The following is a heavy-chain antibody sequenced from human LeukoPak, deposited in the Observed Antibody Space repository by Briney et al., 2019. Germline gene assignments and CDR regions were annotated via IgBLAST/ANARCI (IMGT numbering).Heavy chain of an antibody. J-gene: IGHJ5*02. V-gene: IGHV3-48*02. CDR1: GFTISTYS. CDR3: ARGLLSPAAAGPGGFDP. CDR2: ISTSSTI. D-gene: IGHD6-13*01. Sequence: GGSLRLSCAASGFTISTYSMSWVRQAPEKGLEAPEKGLEWVSYISTSSTIYYADSVKGRFTISRDNAKNSLYLQMNSLRDEDTAVYYCARGLLSPAAAGPGGFDPWGQGTLVTVSS.